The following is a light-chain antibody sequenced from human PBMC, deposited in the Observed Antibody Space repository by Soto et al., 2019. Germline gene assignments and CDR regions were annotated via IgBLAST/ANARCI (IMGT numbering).Light chain of an antibody. V-gene: IGKV1-6*01. CDR1: QGIGND. CDR3: LQDNNYPLP. Sequence: AIRMTQSPSSLSASVGDRVTITCRASQGIGNDLGWYQQKSGKAPKLLIYAASNLQSGVPSRFSGSGSGTDFTLTISGLQPEDVATYYCLQDNNYPLPFGGGTKVDIK. J-gene: IGKJ4*01. CDR2: AAS.